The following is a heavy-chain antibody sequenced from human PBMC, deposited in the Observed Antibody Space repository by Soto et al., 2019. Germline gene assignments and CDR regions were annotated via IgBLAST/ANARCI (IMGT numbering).Heavy chain of an antibody. J-gene: IGHJ3*02. D-gene: IGHD2-15*01. CDR1: GRTLTSFT. CDR2: FIPRIDKI. CDR3: ARGWVEEALDI. V-gene: IGHV1-69*18. Sequence: QVHLVQSGAEVKKPASSVTVSCTASGRTLTSFTIYWVRQPPGQGFEWMGSFIPRIDKINYAQKFQGRVTLSEDESSNTAYLELSSLTSEDAAVYYCARGWVEEALDIWGQGTLVTMSS.